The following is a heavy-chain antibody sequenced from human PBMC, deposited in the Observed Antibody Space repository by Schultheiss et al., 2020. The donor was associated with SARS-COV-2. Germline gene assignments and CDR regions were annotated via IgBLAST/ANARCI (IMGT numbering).Heavy chain of an antibody. Sequence: GESLKISCKGSGYSFTSYWIGWVRQMPGKGLEWMGIIYPGDSDTRYSPSFQGHVTISADKSISTAYLQWSSLKASDTAMYYCAMTLFLGGRASGYYSSGYYGMDVWGQGTTVTVSS. D-gene: IGHD3-22*01. CDR2: IYPGDSDT. CDR3: AMTLFLGGRASGYYSSGYYGMDV. J-gene: IGHJ6*02. CDR1: GYSFTSYW. V-gene: IGHV5-51*01.